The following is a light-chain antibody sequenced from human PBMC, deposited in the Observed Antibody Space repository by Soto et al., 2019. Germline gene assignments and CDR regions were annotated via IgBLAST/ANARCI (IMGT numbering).Light chain of an antibody. V-gene: IGKV1-39*01. Sequence: DIRMTQFPSSLSASEGARVTITCRASQTISTYLNWYQQQSGKAPKLLIHSASTLQSGVPSRFNGSGYGTDFALTISSLQPEDFATYYCQQNYSPTPQTFGQVTRLEIK. CDR3: QQNYSPTPQT. J-gene: IGKJ5*01. CDR2: SAS. CDR1: QTISTY.